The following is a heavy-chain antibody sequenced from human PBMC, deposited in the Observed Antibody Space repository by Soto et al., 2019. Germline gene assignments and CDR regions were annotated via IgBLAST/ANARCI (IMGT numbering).Heavy chain of an antibody. J-gene: IGHJ3*02. CDR2: IYYSGST. CDR1: GGSISSGGYY. V-gene: IGHV4-31*03. CDR3: ARGARSGGSPGGAFDI. D-gene: IGHD2-15*01. Sequence: SATLALTCPVSGGSISSGGYYWSWIRQHPGKGLEWIGYIYYSGSTYYNPSLKSRVTISVDTSKNQFSLKQSSVTAADTAVYYCARGARSGGSPGGAFDIWGQGTMFTVSS.